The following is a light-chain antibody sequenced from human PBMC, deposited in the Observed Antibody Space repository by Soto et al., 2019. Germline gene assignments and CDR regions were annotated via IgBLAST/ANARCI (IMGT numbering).Light chain of an antibody. V-gene: IGLV2-14*01. CDR2: EGS. J-gene: IGLJ1*01. CDR1: NSDIGVYYF. CDR3: FSYAGGDARFV. Sequence: QSALTQPASVSGTPGQSITISCTGSNSDIGVYYFVSWYQHDPGKAPKLIIYEGSHRPSGVSNRFSGSKSGNTASLTISGLQSEDEADYYCFSYAGGDARFVFGGGTKVTVL.